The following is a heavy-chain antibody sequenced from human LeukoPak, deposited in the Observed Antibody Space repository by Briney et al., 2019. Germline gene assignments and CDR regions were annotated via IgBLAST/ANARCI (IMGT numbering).Heavy chain of an antibody. CDR2: INHSGST. CDR1: GGSFSGYY. J-gene: IGHJ4*02. CDR3: ARLRYSSGWYPPPTDY. V-gene: IGHV4-34*01. Sequence: PSETLSLTCAVYGGSFSGYYWSWIRQPPGKGLEWIGEINHSGSTNYNPSLKSRVTISVDTSKNQFSLKLSSVTAADTAVYYCARLRYSSGWYPPPTDYWGQGTLVTVSS. D-gene: IGHD6-19*01.